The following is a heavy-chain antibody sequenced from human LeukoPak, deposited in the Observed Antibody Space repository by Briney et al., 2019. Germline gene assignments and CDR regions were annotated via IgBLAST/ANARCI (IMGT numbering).Heavy chain of an antibody. D-gene: IGHD6-6*01. J-gene: IGHJ4*02. CDR2: VSSSGST. CDR3: ARRRMSGSSRRDFDY. CDR1: SGSISSSSFS. Sequence: SETLSLTCTVSSGSISSSSFSWGWIRQPPGKGLQWIGSVSSSGSTYYNPSLNSRVTISVDTSKNQFSLKLSSVTAADTAVYYCARRRMSGSSRRDFDYWGQGTLVTVSS. V-gene: IGHV4-39*01.